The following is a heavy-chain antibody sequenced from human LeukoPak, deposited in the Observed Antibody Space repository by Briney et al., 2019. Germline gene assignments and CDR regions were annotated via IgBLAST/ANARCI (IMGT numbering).Heavy chain of an antibody. Sequence: PGGSLKLSWTASDFSFRSYTMNWVRQAPGRGLEWLSYINTVGSTIYYADSVKGRFTVSRDNAKNSLYLQMNSLRAEDTAVYFCTRDFQFLNAFDMWGQGTLVTVSS. CDR3: TRDFQFLNAFDM. CDR1: DFSFRSYT. J-gene: IGHJ3*02. CDR2: INTVGSTI. V-gene: IGHV3-48*01.